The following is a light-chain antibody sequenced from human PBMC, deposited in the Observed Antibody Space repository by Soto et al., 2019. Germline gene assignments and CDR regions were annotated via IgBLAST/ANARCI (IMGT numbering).Light chain of an antibody. CDR3: SLKIISVTWV. J-gene: IGLJ3*02. CDR2: QVS. V-gene: IGLV2-18*01. Sequence: QSALTQPPSVSGSPGQSVTISCTGTWSDVGIYDLVSWYQQPPGTAPKLLIYQVSYRPSGVPDRFSGSKSGNTASLTISGLQADDEADYYCSLKIISVTWVFGGGTKLTVL. CDR1: WSDVGIYDL.